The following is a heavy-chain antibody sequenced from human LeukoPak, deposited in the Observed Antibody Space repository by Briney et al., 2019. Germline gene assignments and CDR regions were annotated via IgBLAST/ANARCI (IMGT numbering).Heavy chain of an antibody. CDR3: ASAGLLFTDYYFDY. CDR2: IYSGGST. V-gene: IGHV3-53*01. D-gene: IGHD2-21*02. CDR1: GFTVSSNY. J-gene: IGHJ4*02. Sequence: GGSLRLSCAASGFTVSSNYMSWVRQAPGKGLEWVSVIYSGGSTYYADSVKGRFTISRDNSKNTLYLQMNSLRAEDTAVYCCASAGLLFTDYYFDYWGQGTLVTVSS.